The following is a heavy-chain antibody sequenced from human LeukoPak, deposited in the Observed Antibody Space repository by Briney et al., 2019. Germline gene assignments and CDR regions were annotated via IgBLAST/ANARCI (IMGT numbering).Heavy chain of an antibody. Sequence: SQTLSLTCTVSGGSISSGDYSWSWIRQPPGKGLEWIGYIYYSGSTYYNPSLKSRVTISVDTSKNQFSLKLSSVTAADTAVYYCARVGPWDYDYVWGSYVSAFDIWGQGTMVTVSS. CDR1: GGSISSGDYS. V-gene: IGHV4-30-4*08. CDR2: IYYSGST. D-gene: IGHD3-16*01. J-gene: IGHJ3*02. CDR3: ARVGPWDYDYVWGSYVSAFDI.